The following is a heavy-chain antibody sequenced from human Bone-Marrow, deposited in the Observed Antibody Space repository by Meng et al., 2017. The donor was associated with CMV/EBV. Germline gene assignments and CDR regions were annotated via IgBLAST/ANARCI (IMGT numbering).Heavy chain of an antibody. Sequence: GFPFSACYMSWVRQAPGKGLELVSYISISGSTIYYADSVKGRFTISRDNAKNSLYLQMNSLRAEDTAVYYCARDRWFGESGQYYFDYWGQGTLVTVSS. J-gene: IGHJ4*02. D-gene: IGHD3-10*01. V-gene: IGHV3-11*01. CDR3: ARDRWFGESGQYYFDY. CDR1: GFPFSACY. CDR2: ISISGSTI.